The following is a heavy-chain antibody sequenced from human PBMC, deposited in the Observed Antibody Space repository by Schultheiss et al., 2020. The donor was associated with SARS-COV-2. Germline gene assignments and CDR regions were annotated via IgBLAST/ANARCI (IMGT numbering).Heavy chain of an antibody. CDR3: ARGLTGIGFGDFMGMDV. D-gene: IGHD3-10*01. Sequence: GGSLRLSCAAFGFSFRTYGMHWVRHAPGKGLEWVATIWYDGSRKYYADSVTGRFTISRDNSKNTLSLQMNSLRADDTAVYYCARGLTGIGFGDFMGMDVWGQGTTVTVSS. CDR1: GFSFRTYG. V-gene: IGHV3-33*01. J-gene: IGHJ6*02. CDR2: IWYDGSRK.